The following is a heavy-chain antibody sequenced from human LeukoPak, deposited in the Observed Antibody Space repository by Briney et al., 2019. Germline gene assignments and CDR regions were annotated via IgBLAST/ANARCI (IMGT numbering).Heavy chain of an antibody. V-gene: IGHV3-30*02. CDR2: IRYDGSNK. J-gene: IGHJ4*02. D-gene: IGHD3-10*01. Sequence: QSGGSLRLSCAASGFTFSSYGMHWVRQAPGKGLEWVAFIRYDGSNKYYADSVKGRFTISRDNSKNTLYLQMNSLRAEDTAVYYCAKDRGQLWSDSEYWGQGTLVTVSS. CDR1: GFTFSSYG. CDR3: AKDRGQLWSDSEY.